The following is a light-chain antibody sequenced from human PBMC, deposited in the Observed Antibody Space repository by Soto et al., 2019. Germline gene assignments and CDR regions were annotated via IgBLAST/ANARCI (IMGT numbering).Light chain of an antibody. J-gene: IGLJ1*01. Sequence: QSALTQPRSVSGSPGQSVTISCTGTSSDVGGYNYVSWYQQHPDKAPKLLMYDVNSRPSGVPVRFSASKSGNTASLTISGLQPEDDADYYCCSYAGAYTFVFGTGTKLTVL. CDR2: DVN. CDR1: SSDVGGYNY. V-gene: IGLV2-11*01. CDR3: CSYAGAYTFV.